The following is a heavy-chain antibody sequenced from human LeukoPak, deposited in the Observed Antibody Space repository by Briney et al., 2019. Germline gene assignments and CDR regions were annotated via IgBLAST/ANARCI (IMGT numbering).Heavy chain of an antibody. Sequence: ASVKVSCKASGYTFTSYNMHWVRQTPGQGLECMGIINPRGGSTSYAQKSQGMGTMTSDMSTSTGYMGKSSLRSEDTAVYYCSRDGLVHTAMFSRAGGYYTDVWGKGNTVTVSS. V-gene: IGHV1-46*01. CDR1: GYTFTSYN. J-gene: IGHJ6*03. CDR3: SRDGLVHTAMFSRAGGYYTDV. CDR2: INPRGGST. D-gene: IGHD5-18*01.